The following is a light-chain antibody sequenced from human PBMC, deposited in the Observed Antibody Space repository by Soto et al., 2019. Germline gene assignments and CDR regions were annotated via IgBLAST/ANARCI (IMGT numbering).Light chain of an antibody. CDR3: QQYYGTPYT. J-gene: IGKJ2*01. CDR2: WAS. CDR1: RTLFYSAKNKDY. V-gene: IGKV4-1*01. Sequence: IVMTQSPDSLSVSLGGRATISCKSSRTLFYSAKNKDYLAWYQHKAGQPPKLLLYWASTRESGVPDRFNGSGSATDFTLTINNLQPEDAAVYYCQQYYGTPYTFGQGTK.